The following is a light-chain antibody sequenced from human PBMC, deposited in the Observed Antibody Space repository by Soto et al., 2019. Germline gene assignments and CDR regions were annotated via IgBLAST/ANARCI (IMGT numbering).Light chain of an antibody. V-gene: IGKV3-20*01. CDR3: SQDDDSLPWT. J-gene: IGKJ1*01. CDR2: ATS. CDR1: QSVSSGY. Sequence: PVTLSLYEREGATLSGSASQSVSSGYLAWYQQKPGQAPRLLIYATSSRATGLPDRFSGSGSGTDFALTISRLVPAEFGVYYCSQDDDSLPWTFGQGAKVDI.